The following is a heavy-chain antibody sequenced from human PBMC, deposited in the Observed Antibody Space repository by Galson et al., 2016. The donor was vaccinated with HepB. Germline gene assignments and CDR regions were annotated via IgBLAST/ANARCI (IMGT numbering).Heavy chain of an antibody. CDR1: GFNIRDYS. V-gene: IGHV3-21*01. CDR3: AGGHCGSTNCHLYFDY. Sequence: SLRLSCAASGFNIRDYSMNWLRQAPGKGLEWVSHIEGDANHIHYRHSLKGRFTISRDIAKNSLYLEMSGLGAEDTAVYYCAGGHCGSTNCHLYFDYWGQGTLVTVSS. CDR2: IEGDANHI. J-gene: IGHJ4*01. D-gene: IGHD2-2*01.